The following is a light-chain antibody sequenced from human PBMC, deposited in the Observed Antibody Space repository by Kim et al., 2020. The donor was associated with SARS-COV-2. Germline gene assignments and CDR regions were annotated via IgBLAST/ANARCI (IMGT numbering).Light chain of an antibody. CDR2: GAS. CDR3: QHYSTTPLT. Sequence: VCPGDRATVSCRASRSVSTSLAWYQPTPGRAPRLLICGASTRATGIPARFSGSGSDTEFTLTISSLQSEDFAVCTCQHYSTTPLTFGGGTKVDI. CDR1: RSVSTS. J-gene: IGKJ4*01. V-gene: IGKV3-15*01.